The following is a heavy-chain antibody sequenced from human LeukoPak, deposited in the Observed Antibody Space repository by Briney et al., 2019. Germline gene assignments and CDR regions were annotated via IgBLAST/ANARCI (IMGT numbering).Heavy chain of an antibody. D-gene: IGHD5-12*01. V-gene: IGHV3-7*01. CDR3: ARYDIVAAAFIDY. CDR1: EFTFSNYW. J-gene: IGHJ4*02. Sequence: GGSLRLSCVASEFTFSNYWMTWVRQAPGKGLYWVANIKADGSEKYYVDSVRGRFTISRDNAKNSLHLQMNSLRVEDTAMYFCARYDIVAAAFIDYWGQGPLVSVSS. CDR2: IKADGSEK.